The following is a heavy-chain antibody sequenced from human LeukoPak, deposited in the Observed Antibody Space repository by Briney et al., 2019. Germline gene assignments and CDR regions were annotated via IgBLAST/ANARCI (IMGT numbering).Heavy chain of an antibody. V-gene: IGHV1-2*02. D-gene: IGHD1-1*01. Sequence: ASVKVSCKASGYTFIGYYMHWVRQAPGQALEWMGWINPNGGAINYAQKFQGRVTLTRDTSRNTAYMEINRLKPDDTAVYYCVKPSRGPYYWFDLWGQGTLVTVSS. CDR3: VKPSRGPYYWFDL. J-gene: IGHJ5*02. CDR1: GYTFIGYY. CDR2: INPNGGAI.